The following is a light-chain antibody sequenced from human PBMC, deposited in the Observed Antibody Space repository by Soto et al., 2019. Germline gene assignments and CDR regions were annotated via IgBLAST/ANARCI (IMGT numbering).Light chain of an antibody. CDR3: QQSYSTLPA. CDR2: AAS. Sequence: DIQMTQSPSSLSASVGDRDTITCRASHSISGYLNWYQQKPGKAPKLLIYAASSLQSGVPSRFSGSGSGTDFTLTISSLQPEDFATYYCQQSYSTLPAFGQGTKVEIK. V-gene: IGKV1-39*01. J-gene: IGKJ1*01. CDR1: HSISGY.